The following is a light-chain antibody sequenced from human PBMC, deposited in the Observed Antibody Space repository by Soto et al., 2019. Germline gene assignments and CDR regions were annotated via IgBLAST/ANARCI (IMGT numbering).Light chain of an antibody. CDR1: QEIGGY. CDR3: QQSYGSPELT. Sequence: DIQMTQSPSSLSASVGDRVTITCRASQEIGGYSNWYQQKPGKAPELLIYAASSLQSGVPSRFIGSGSGTEFTLTITSLQPEDFATYYCQQSYGSPELTFGGGTKVEIK. V-gene: IGKV1-39*01. J-gene: IGKJ4*01. CDR2: AAS.